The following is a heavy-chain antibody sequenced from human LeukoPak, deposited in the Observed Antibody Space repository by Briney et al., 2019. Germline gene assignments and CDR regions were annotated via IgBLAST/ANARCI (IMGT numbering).Heavy chain of an antibody. D-gene: IGHD1-1*01. V-gene: IGHV3-53*01. Sequence: PGGSLRLSCAASGFTVSSNYMSWVRQAPGKGLEWVSVIYSGGNTYYADSVKGRFTISRDSSRNTLYLQMNSLRAEDTAVYYCARDGTGNQFWYFDLWGRGTLVTVSS. CDR3: ARDGTGNQFWYFDL. CDR2: IYSGGNT. J-gene: IGHJ2*01. CDR1: GFTVSSNY.